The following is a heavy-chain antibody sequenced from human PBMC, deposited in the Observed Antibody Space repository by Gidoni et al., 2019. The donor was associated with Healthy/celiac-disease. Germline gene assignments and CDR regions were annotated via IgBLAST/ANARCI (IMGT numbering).Heavy chain of an antibody. J-gene: IGHJ4*02. CDR2: IYTSGST. Sequence: QVPLQESGPGLVKPSETLSLPRPVPGGPISSYSWRWIRQPAGKGLEWIGRIYTSGSTNYNPSLKSRVTMSVDTSKNQFSLKLSSVTAADTAVYYCARVGDSSGYFYFDYWGQGTLVTVSS. CDR1: GGPISSYS. V-gene: IGHV4-4*07. CDR3: ARVGDSSGYFYFDY. D-gene: IGHD3-22*01.